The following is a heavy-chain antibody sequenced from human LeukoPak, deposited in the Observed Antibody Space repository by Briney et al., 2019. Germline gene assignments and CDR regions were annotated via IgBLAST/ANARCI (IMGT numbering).Heavy chain of an antibody. CDR3: ARGGTRPNDRGDAFDI. Sequence: SETLSLTCTVSGGSISSSSYYWGWIRQPPGKGLEWIGSIYYSGSTYYNPSLKSRVTISVDTSKNQFSLKLSSVTAADTAVYYCARGGTRPNDRGDAFDIWGQGTMVTVSS. V-gene: IGHV4-39*01. CDR1: GGSISSSSYY. J-gene: IGHJ3*02. D-gene: IGHD2-8*01. CDR2: IYYSGST.